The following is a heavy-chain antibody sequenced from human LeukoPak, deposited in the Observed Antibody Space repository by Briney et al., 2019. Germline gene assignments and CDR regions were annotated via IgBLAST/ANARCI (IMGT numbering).Heavy chain of an antibody. CDR1: GFIFSDYA. V-gene: IGHV3-23*01. CDR2: ISGDGGKT. Sequence: GGSLRLSCATSGFIFSDYAMTWVRQAPGKGLEWVSDISGDGGKTYHTDSVKGRFTISRDSSKNMLYLQMNSLRAEDTAVYYCARAPRGFQWFVEYWGQGTLVTVSS. CDR3: ARAPRGFQWFVEY. J-gene: IGHJ4*02. D-gene: IGHD3-22*01.